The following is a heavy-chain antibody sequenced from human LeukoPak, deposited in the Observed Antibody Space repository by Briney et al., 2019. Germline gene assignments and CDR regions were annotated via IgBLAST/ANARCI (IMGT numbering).Heavy chain of an antibody. V-gene: IGHV3-7*01. CDR1: GFTFSRNW. Sequence: PGGSLRLSCAASGFTFSRNWMSWVRQTPGKGLEWVANINQDGSEKNYVDSVKGRVTISRDNSKNTLYLQMNSLRAEDTAVYYCAKVGKTENYYGSGRFSYYYYMDVWGKGTTVTISS. CDR2: INQDGSEK. CDR3: AKVGKTENYYGSGRFSYYYYMDV. J-gene: IGHJ6*03. D-gene: IGHD3-10*01.